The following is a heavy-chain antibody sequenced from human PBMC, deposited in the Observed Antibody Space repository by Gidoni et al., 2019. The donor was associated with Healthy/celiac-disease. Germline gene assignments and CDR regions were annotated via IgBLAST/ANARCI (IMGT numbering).Heavy chain of an antibody. CDR1: GFTFSSYS. V-gene: IGHV3-21*01. CDR3: ARDRGGNGMDV. Sequence: EVQLVESGGGLVKPGGSLGLSCAASGFTFSSYSMNWVRQAPGKGLEWVSSISSSSSYIYYADSVKGRFTISRDNAKNSLYLQMNSLRAEDTAVYYCARDRGGNGMDVWGQGTTVTVSS. CDR2: ISSSSSYI. J-gene: IGHJ6*02.